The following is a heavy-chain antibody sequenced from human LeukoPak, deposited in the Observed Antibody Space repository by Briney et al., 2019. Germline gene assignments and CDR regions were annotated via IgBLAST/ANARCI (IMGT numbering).Heavy chain of an antibody. J-gene: IGHJ3*02. Sequence: GGSLRLSCAASGFTFSRYDMHWVRQATGKGLEWVSGIDTGGDPYYPGSEKGRFTISRENAKNSLYLQMNSLRAGDTAVYYCAREARYSSGWYGAFDIWGQGTLVIVSS. V-gene: IGHV3-13*05. CDR1: GFTFSRYD. CDR3: AREARYSSGWYGAFDI. D-gene: IGHD6-19*01. CDR2: IDTGGDP.